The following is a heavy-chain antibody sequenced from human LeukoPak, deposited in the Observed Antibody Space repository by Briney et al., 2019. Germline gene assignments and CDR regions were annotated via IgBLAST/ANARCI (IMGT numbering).Heavy chain of an antibody. D-gene: IGHD1-26*01. CDR1: GYTFTNYG. J-gene: IGHJ4*02. CDR2: ISGYNDNT. V-gene: IGHV1-18*01. Sequence: ASVQVSCKASGYTFTNYGISWVRQAPGQGLEWMGWISGYNDNTNYAQKFQGRLTVTTDTSTSTTYMELRSLRYDDTAVYYCARDGTSTDDYWGQGTLVTVSS. CDR3: ARDGTSTDDY.